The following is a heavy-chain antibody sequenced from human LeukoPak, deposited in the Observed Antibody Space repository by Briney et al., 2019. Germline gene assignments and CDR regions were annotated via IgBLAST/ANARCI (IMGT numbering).Heavy chain of an antibody. CDR1: GFTFSNYW. D-gene: IGHD1-26*01. V-gene: IGHV3-7*01. CDR3: SWSLNY. CDR2: IKRDGSEK. J-gene: IGHJ4*02. Sequence: PGESLRLSCAASGFTFSNYWMTWVRQAPGKGLEWVANIKRDGSEKYYVDSVKGRFTISRDNAKNLLYLQMNSLRAEDTAVYFCSWSLNYWGLGTLVTVSS.